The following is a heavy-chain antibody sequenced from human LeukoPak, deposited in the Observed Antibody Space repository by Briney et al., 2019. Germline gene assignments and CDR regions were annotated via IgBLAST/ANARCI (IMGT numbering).Heavy chain of an antibody. Sequence: PGGSLRLSCAASGLTFRNAWMNWVRQAPGKGLEWVGRIKGKIDGGTADYAAPVKGRITISKDDSKNMLYLQINSLKADDTALYYCTTRTWADGFDIWGQGTMVTVSS. CDR1: GLTFRNAW. CDR3: TTRTWADGFDI. J-gene: IGHJ3*02. D-gene: IGHD2-2*01. CDR2: IKGKIDGGTA. V-gene: IGHV3-15*01.